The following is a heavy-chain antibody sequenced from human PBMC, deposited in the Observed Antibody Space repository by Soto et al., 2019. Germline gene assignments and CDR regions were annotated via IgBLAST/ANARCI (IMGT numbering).Heavy chain of an antibody. J-gene: IGHJ1*01. CDR3: ARGPVVVVVAATPSEYFQH. CDR2: INHSGST. CDR1: GGSFSGYY. D-gene: IGHD2-15*01. Sequence: QVQLQQWGAGLLKPSETLSLTCAVYGGSFSGYYWSWIRQPPGKGLEWIGEINHSGSTNYNPSLKSRVTISVDTAKNLFSLKLSSVTAADTAVYYCARGPVVVVVAATPSEYFQHWGQGTLVTVSS. V-gene: IGHV4-34*01.